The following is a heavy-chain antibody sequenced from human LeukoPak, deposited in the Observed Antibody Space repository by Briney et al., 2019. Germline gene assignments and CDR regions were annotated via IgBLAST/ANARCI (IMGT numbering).Heavy chain of an antibody. D-gene: IGHD4-17*01. CDR2: IYYSGST. J-gene: IGHJ6*03. CDR1: GGSISSGDYC. Sequence: SETLPLTCTVSGGSISSGDYCWSWIRQPPGKGLEWIGYIYYSGSTYCNPSLKSRVTISVDTSKNQFSLKLSSVTAADTAVYYCAREPDYAAYMDVWGKGTTVTVSS. V-gene: IGHV4-30-4*08. CDR3: AREPDYAAYMDV.